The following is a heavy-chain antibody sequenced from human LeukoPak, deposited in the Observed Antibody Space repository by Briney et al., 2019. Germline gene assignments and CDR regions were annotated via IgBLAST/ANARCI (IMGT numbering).Heavy chain of an antibody. D-gene: IGHD3-22*01. V-gene: IGHV3-23*01. CDR2: ISGSGGST. J-gene: IGHJ4*02. CDR1: GFTFSSYG. CDR3: AKTHYYDSSGGTDY. Sequence: GGSLRLSCAASGFTFSSYGMSWVRQAPGKGLEWVSAISGSGGSTYYADSVKGRFTISRDNSKNTLYLQMNSLRAEDTAIYYCAKTHYYDSSGGTDYWGQGTLVTVSS.